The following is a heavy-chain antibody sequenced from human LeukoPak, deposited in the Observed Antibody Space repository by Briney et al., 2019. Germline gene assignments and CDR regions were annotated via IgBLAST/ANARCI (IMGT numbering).Heavy chain of an antibody. V-gene: IGHV1-2*02. CDR1: GYTFTGYY. CDR3: ARDLGRKRRITMVRGVILWFDP. CDR2: INPNSGGT. Sequence: GASVKVSCKASGYTFTGYYMHWVRQAPGQGLEWMGWINPNSGGTNYAQKFQGRVTMTRDTSISTAYMELSRLRSDDTAVYYCARDLGRKRRITMVRGVILWFDPWGQGTLVTVSS. D-gene: IGHD3-10*01. J-gene: IGHJ5*02.